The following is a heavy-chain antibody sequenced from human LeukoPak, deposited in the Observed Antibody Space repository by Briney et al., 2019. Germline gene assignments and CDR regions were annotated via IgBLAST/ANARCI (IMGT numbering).Heavy chain of an antibody. Sequence: PGGSLRLSCAASGFTFSDYNMRWIRQAPGKGLEWVSSISRSGSTKYYADSVKGRFTISRDNAKNSLYLQMNSLRAEDTAVYYCARDRQWENYYYYMDVWGKGTTVTVSS. J-gene: IGHJ6*03. D-gene: IGHD1-26*01. CDR2: ISRSGSTK. V-gene: IGHV3-11*04. CDR3: ARDRQWENYYYYMDV. CDR1: GFTFSDYN.